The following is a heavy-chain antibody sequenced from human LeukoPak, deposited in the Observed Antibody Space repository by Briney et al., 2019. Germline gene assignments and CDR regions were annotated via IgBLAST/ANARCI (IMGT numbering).Heavy chain of an antibody. V-gene: IGHV1-18*01. D-gene: IGHD6-6*01. J-gene: IGHJ6*03. Sequence: ASVKVSCKASGYTFTSYSISWVRQAPGQGLEWMGWISAYNGNTNYAQKLQGRVTMTTDTSTSTAYMELRNLRSDDTAVYYCATHSTRIAVRPSDYYYYMDVWGKGTTVIVSS. CDR1: GYTFTSYS. CDR3: ATHSTRIAVRPSDYYYYMDV. CDR2: ISAYNGNT.